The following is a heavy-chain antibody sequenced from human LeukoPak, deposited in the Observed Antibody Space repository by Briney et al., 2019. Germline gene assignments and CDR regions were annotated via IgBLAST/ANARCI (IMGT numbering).Heavy chain of an antibody. Sequence: ASVKVSCKASGYTFTDYYMHWVQQATGQGLEWMGWISAYNGNTNYAQKLQGRVTMTTDTSTSTAYMELRSLRSDDTAVYYCAREGTVGATRAAFDIWGQGTMVTVSS. J-gene: IGHJ3*02. D-gene: IGHD1-26*01. CDR2: ISAYNGNT. CDR3: AREGTVGATRAAFDI. CDR1: GYTFTDYY. V-gene: IGHV1-18*04.